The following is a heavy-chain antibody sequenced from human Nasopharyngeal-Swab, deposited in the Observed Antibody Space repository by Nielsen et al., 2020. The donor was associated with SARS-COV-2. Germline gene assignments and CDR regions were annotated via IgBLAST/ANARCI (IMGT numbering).Heavy chain of an antibody. J-gene: IGHJ3*02. Sequence: GESLKISCAASGFTFSDYYMSWIRQAPGKGLEWVSYISSSSSYTNYADSVKGRFTISRDNAKNSLYLQMNSLRDEDTAVYYCARDKVVVIKGDDAFDIWGQGTMVTVSS. CDR3: ARDKVVVIKGDDAFDI. D-gene: IGHD3-22*01. CDR2: ISSSSSYT. CDR1: GFTFSDYY. V-gene: IGHV3-11*06.